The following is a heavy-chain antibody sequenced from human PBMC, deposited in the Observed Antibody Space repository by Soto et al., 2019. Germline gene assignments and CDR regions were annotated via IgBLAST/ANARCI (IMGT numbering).Heavy chain of an antibody. V-gene: IGHV1-8*01. Sequence: ASVKVSCKASGYSFTNNDVTWVRQATGQGLEWMGWMNPGSGDTGYAQKFQGRVTMTRDISIATAYMELSSLRSDDTAIYYCPRMATFGSLNCFDPWCQGPLVTVSS. D-gene: IGHD3-16*01. CDR2: MNPGSGDT. CDR3: PRMATFGSLNCFDP. CDR1: GYSFTNND. J-gene: IGHJ5*02.